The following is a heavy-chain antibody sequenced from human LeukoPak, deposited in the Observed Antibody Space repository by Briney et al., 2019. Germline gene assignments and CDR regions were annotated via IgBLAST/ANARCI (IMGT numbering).Heavy chain of an antibody. V-gene: IGHV4-39*01. CDR1: GGSISSSSYY. J-gene: IGHJ3*02. CDR2: IYYSGST. Sequence: PSETLSLTCTVSGGSISSSSYYWGWIRQPPGKGLEWIGSIYYSGSTYYNPSLKSRVTISVGTSKNQFSLKLSSVTAADTAVYYCARPGAFEQWLFAAVRRQSEYAFDIWGQGTMVTVSS. D-gene: IGHD6-19*01. CDR3: ARPGAFEQWLFAAVRRQSEYAFDI.